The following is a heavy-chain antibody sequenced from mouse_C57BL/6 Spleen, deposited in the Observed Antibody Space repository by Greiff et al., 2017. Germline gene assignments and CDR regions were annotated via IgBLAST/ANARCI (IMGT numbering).Heavy chain of an antibody. D-gene: IGHD3-1*01. CDR1: GYTFTSYT. Sequence: QVQLKESGAELARPGASVKMSCKASGYTFTSYTMHWVKQRPGQGLEWIGYINPSSGYTKYNQKFKDKATLTADKSSSTAYMQLSSLTSEDSAVYYCARGTGLPLYAMDYWGQGTSVTVSS. V-gene: IGHV1-4*01. CDR2: INPSSGYT. CDR3: ARGTGLPLYAMDY. J-gene: IGHJ4*01.